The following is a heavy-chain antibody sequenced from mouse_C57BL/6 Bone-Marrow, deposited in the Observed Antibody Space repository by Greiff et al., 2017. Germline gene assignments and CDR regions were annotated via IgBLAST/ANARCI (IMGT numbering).Heavy chain of an antibody. V-gene: IGHV1-64*01. CDR1: GYTFTCYW. D-gene: IGHD1-1*01. CDR3: ARMDWGNYGWNRDF. Sequence: QVQLQQPGAELVKPGASVKLSCKASGYTFTCYWMHWVKQRPGQGLEWIGMIHPNSGSTYYNEKFKSKATLTVDKSSSTAYMQLSSLTSEDSAVYYCARMDWGNYGWNRDFWGTGTTLTVSS. CDR2: IHPNSGST. J-gene: IGHJ2*01.